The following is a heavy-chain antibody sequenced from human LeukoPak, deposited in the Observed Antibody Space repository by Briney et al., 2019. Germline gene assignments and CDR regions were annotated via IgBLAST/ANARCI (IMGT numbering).Heavy chain of an antibody. CDR1: GGTFSSYA. Sequence: AASVKVSCKASGGTFSSYAISWVRQAPGQGLEWMGRIIPILGIANYAQKFQGRVTITADKSTSTAYMELSSLRSEDTAVYYCATKEPHYPEYYFDYWGQGTQVTVSS. J-gene: IGHJ4*02. CDR2: IIPILGIA. CDR3: ATKEPHYPEYYFDY. V-gene: IGHV1-69*04. D-gene: IGHD1-14*01.